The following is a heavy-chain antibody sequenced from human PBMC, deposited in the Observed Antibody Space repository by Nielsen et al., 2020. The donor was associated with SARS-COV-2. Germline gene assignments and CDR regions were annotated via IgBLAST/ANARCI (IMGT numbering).Heavy chain of an antibody. J-gene: IGHJ5*02. V-gene: IGHV1-18*01. Sequence: WVRQAPGQGLEWVGWISAYNGNTNYAQKLQGRVTMTTDTSTSTAYMELRSLRSDDTAVYYCARLRYFEWLLYVADNCTGGWFDPWGQGTLGTVSS. CDR3: ARLRYFEWLLYVADNCTGGWFDP. D-gene: IGHD3-9*01. CDR2: ISAYNGNT.